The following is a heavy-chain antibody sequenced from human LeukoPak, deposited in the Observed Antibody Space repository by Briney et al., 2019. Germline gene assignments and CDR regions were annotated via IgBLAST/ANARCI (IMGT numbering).Heavy chain of an antibody. CDR2: INHSGST. V-gene: IGHV4-34*01. D-gene: IGHD2-8*01. CDR1: GGSFSGYY. CDR3: ARRGRRIVLMVYAPNWFDP. J-gene: IGHJ5*02. Sequence: SETLSLTCAVYGGSFSGYYWSWVRQPPGKGLEWIGEINHSGSTNYNPSLKSRVTISVDTSTNQFSLKLSSVTAADTAVYYCARRGRRIVLMVYAPNWFDPWGQGTLVTVSS.